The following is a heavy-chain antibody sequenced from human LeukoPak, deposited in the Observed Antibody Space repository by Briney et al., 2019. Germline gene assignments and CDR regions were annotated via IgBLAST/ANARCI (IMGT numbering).Heavy chain of an antibody. D-gene: IGHD2-21*02. Sequence: PGGSLRLSCAASGFTFSGHDMHWVRQAPGKGLEWVSGISGSGGSTYYADSVKGRFTISRDNPKNTVYLQMNSLRAEDTAVYYCAKSSRDWGFGSWGQGTLVTVSS. CDR2: ISGSGGST. CDR3: AKSSRDWGFGS. J-gene: IGHJ4*02. V-gene: IGHV3-23*01. CDR1: GFTFSGHD.